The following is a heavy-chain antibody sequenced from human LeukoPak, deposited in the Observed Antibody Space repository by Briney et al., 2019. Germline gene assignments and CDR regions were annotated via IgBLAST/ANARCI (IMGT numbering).Heavy chain of an antibody. CDR1: EFSFSIYS. J-gene: IGHJ4*02. CDR2: ISSSSSSI. CDR3: ARETGYDSYFDS. V-gene: IGHV3-48*01. Sequence: GGSLRLSCAASEFSFSIYSMNWVRQAPGRGLEWVSYISSSSSSIYYADSVKGRFAISRDNAKNSLYLQMNSLRAEDTAIYYCARETGYDSYFDSWGQGTLVSASS. D-gene: IGHD5-12*01.